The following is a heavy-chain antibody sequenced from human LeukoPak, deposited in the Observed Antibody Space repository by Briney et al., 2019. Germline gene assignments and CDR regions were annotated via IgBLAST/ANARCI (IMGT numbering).Heavy chain of an antibody. CDR1: GFTVSSNY. Sequence: LAGGSLRLSCAASGFTVSSNYMSWVRQAPGKGLEWVSVIYSGGSTYYADSEKGRFTISRDNSKNTLYLQMNSLRAEDTAVYYCARDTYDSSGYYPNYWGQGTLVTVSS. CDR2: IYSGGST. V-gene: IGHV3-66*01. D-gene: IGHD3-22*01. J-gene: IGHJ4*02. CDR3: ARDTYDSSGYYPNY.